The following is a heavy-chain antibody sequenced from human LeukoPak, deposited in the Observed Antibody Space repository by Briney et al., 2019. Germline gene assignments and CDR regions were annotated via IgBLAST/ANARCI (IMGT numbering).Heavy chain of an antibody. CDR2: ISYDGSNK. V-gene: IGHV3-30*04. J-gene: IGHJ4*02. D-gene: IGHD6-19*01. Sequence: PGKSLRLSCVASGFTFSSYAMHWVRQAPGKGLEWVAVISYDGSNKYYADSVKGRFTISRDNSKNTLYLQMNSLRAEDTAVYYCAAGEGGWRLDYWGQGTLVTVSS. CDR1: GFTFSSYA. CDR3: AAGEGGWRLDY.